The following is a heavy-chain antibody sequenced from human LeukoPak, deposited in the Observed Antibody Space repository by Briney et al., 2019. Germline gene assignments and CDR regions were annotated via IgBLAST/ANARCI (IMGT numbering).Heavy chain of an antibody. Sequence: SETLSLTCTVSGGSISSSSYYWGWIRQPPGKGLEWIGSIYYSGSTNYNPSLKSRVTISVDTSKNQFSLKLSSVTAADTAVYYCARREPSLNPDAFDIWGQGTMVTVSS. V-gene: IGHV4-39*07. D-gene: IGHD1-26*01. CDR2: IYYSGST. CDR3: ARREPSLNPDAFDI. J-gene: IGHJ3*02. CDR1: GGSISSSSYY.